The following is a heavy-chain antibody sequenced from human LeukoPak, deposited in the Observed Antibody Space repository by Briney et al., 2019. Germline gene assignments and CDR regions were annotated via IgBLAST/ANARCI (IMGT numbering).Heavy chain of an antibody. CDR1: GGSISSYY. CDR3: ARDGAAAGNWFDP. CDR2: IYYSGST. Sequence: SETLSLTCTVSGGSISSYYWSWIRQPPGKGLEWIGYIYYSGSTNYNPSLKSRVTISVDTSRNQFSLKLSSVTAADTAVYYCARDGAAAGNWFDPWGQGTLVTVSS. D-gene: IGHD6-13*01. V-gene: IGHV4-59*01. J-gene: IGHJ5*02.